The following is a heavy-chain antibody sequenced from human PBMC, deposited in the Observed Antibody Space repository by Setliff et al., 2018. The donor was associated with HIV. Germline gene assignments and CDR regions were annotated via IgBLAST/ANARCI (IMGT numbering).Heavy chain of an antibody. D-gene: IGHD3-22*01. J-gene: IGHJ3*02. CDR1: GYTFTSYY. V-gene: IGHV1-24*01. CDR2: FDPEDEET. Sequence: GASVKVSCKASGYTFTSYYMHWVRQAPGKGLEWMGGFDPEDEETIYAQNFQGRVTMTEDTSTDTAYMELSSLRSEDTAMYYCATAYFYDSSGYWYVFDIWGQGTMVTVSS. CDR3: ATAYFYDSSGYWYVFDI.